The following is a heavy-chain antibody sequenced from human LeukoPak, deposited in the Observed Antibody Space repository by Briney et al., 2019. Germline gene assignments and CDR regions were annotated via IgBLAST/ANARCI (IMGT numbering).Heavy chain of an antibody. V-gene: IGHV3-30*18. D-gene: IGHD3-10*01. CDR1: GFTFSNYG. CDR3: AKVFIRTWYILDY. Sequence: PGGSLRLSCTASGFTFSNYGMHWVRQAPGKGLEWVAVISHDGTNKHYADSAKGRFTISRDESKNTLYLQMNSLKVEDSAIYYCAKVFIRTWYILDYWGRGTLVTVSS. CDR2: ISHDGTNK. J-gene: IGHJ4*02.